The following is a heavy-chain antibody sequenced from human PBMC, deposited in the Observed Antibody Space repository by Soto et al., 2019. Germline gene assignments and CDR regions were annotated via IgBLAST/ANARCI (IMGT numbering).Heavy chain of an antibody. D-gene: IGHD4-17*01. CDR1: GGSISSYY. CDR3: ARTTVTTRGYYYYYYMDV. CDR2: IYYSGST. V-gene: IGHV4-59*01. J-gene: IGHJ6*03. Sequence: SETLSLTCTVSGGSISSYYWSWIRQPPGKGLEWIGYIYYSGSTNYNPSLKSRVTISVDTSKNQFSLKLSSVTAADTAVYYCARTTVTTRGYYYYYYMDVWGKGTTVTV.